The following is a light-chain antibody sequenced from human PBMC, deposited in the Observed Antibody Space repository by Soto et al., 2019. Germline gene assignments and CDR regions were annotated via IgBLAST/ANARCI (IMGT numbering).Light chain of an antibody. V-gene: IGKV3-20*01. Sequence: EIVLTQSPGTLSLSPGETATLSCRTSQRIHDNYLAWYQQKPGQTPRLVVYGGSSRATGIPDRFSGSGSGTDFSLTISGLEPEDFAVYYCQQYNSTPLTFRGGTKVEMK. CDR3: QQYNSTPLT. CDR2: GGS. J-gene: IGKJ4*01. CDR1: QRIHDNY.